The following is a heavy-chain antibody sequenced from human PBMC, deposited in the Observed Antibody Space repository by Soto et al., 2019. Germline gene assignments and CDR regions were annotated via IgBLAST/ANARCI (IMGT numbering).Heavy chain of an antibody. J-gene: IGHJ3*01. CDR3: SMVDLFVTPTPQGV. CDR1: GYIFVNYG. Sequence: QVQLEQSGDEVKKPGASVKVSSMASGYIFVNYGIAWVLQTPGHGLEWLGWISPYTGNTYYATKVQGRLTLTTDKSTRTAFMDLVSLTSADTAVYYWSMVDLFVTPTPQGVWDQGTTVTVSS. D-gene: IGHD3-16*02. V-gene: IGHV1-18*01. CDR2: ISPYTGNT.